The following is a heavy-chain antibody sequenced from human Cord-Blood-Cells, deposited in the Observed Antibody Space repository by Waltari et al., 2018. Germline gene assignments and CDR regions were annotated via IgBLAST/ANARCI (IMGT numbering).Heavy chain of an antibody. CDR1: GFTFSSYW. D-gene: IGHD3-22*01. CDR2: INMDGSST. J-gene: IGHJ4*02. CDR3: AREGVVIGPFDY. Sequence: EVQLVESGGGLVQPGGSLRLSCAASGFTFSSYWMHWFRQAPGKGLVWVSRINMDGSSTSYADSVKGRFTISRDNAKNTLYLQMNSLRAEDTAVYYCAREGVVIGPFDYWGQGTLVTVSS. V-gene: IGHV3-74*01.